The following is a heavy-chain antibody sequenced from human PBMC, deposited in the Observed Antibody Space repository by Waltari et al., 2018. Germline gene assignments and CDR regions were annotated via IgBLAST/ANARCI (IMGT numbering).Heavy chain of an antibody. CDR1: GGSVNSYY. CDR2: IYYNGNT. Sequence: QVQLQESGPGLVKPSETLSLTCTVSGGSVNSYYWSWIRQPPGKGLEWIGHIYYNGNTDYNPSLKSRVTRLVDTSKNQVSLKLSSVTTADTALYFCAREIYGGNSRPYDHWGQGTLVTVAS. D-gene: IGHD2-21*02. CDR3: AREIYGGNSRPYDH. J-gene: IGHJ4*02. V-gene: IGHV4-59*02.